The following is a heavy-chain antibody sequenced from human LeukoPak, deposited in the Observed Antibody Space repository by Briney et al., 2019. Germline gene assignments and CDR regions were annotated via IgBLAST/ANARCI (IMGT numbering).Heavy chain of an antibody. J-gene: IGHJ4*02. CDR1: GFTFDEYA. CDR2: ISWKSGII. V-gene: IGHV3-9*01. Sequence: GGSLRLSCAASGFTFDEYAIHWVRQAPGKGLEWVSGISWKSGIIGYADSVKGRFTISRDNAKNSLYLQMNSLRAEDTALYYCAKDLAAAGVDYFDYWGQGTLVTVSS. CDR3: AKDLAAAGVDYFDY. D-gene: IGHD6-13*01.